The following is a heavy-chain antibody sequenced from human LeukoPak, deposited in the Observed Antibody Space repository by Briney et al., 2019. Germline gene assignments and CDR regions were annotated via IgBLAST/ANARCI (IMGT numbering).Heavy chain of an antibody. CDR2: IYYSGST. Sequence: SETLSLTCTVSGGSISSYCWSWIRQPPGKGLEWIGSIYYSGSTYYNPSLKSRVTISVDTSKNQFSLKLSSVTAADTAVYYCARLAVVTPLNDAFDIWGQGTMVTVSS. D-gene: IGHD4-23*01. V-gene: IGHV4-59*05. J-gene: IGHJ3*02. CDR3: ARLAVVTPLNDAFDI. CDR1: GGSISSYC.